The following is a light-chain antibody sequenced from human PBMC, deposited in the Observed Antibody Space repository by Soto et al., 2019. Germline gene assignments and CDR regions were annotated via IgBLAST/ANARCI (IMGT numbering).Light chain of an antibody. Sequence: QSALTQPASVSGSPGQSITISRTGTSSDVGSYNLVSWYQQHPGKAPKLMIYEVSNRPSGVSNRFSGSKSGNTASLTISGLQADDEADYYCNSYAGDIIRFVFGTGTKLTVL. V-gene: IGLV2-14*02. CDR1: SSDVGSYNL. J-gene: IGLJ1*01. CDR2: EVS. CDR3: NSYAGDIIRFV.